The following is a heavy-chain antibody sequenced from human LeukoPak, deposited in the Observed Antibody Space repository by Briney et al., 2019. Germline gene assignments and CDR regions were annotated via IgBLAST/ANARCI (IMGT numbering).Heavy chain of an antibody. D-gene: IGHD3-9*01. Sequence: ASVRLSCKTSDYTFASYGVNWVRQAPGQGLEWVGWISADNGKSNYTEKMEGRVTLTTDTSTSTAFLELRSLRSDDTAVSYCARTDRFIDWRTGRHYRYFMDLWGTGTTVTVSS. J-gene: IGHJ6*03. CDR2: ISADNGKS. CDR1: DYTFASYG. V-gene: IGHV1-18*04. CDR3: ARTDRFIDWRTGRHYRYFMDL.